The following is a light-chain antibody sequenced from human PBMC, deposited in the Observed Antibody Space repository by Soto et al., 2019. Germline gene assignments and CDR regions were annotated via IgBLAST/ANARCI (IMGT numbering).Light chain of an antibody. CDR2: AVS. J-gene: IGKJ4*01. Sequence: DIQMTQSPSTLAASAGDRVTITCRASQRISNWLAWHQQKPGEAPKLLIYAVSILQSGVPSRFSGGGSGTEFTLTISSLQPDDFATYYCQQLRMYPSTFGGGTKVDIK. CDR3: QQLRMYPST. V-gene: IGKV1-5*01. CDR1: QRISNW.